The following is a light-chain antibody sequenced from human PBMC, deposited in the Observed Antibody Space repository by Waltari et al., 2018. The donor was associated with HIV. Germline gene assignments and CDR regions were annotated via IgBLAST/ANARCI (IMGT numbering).Light chain of an antibody. CDR2: GAS. CDR1: QSVSSN. CDR3: QQYNNWPPLLT. J-gene: IGKJ4*01. V-gene: IGKV3-15*01. Sequence: MGMTQSPATLSVSPGERATLSCRASQSVSSNLAWYQQKPGQAPRLLIYGASTRATGIPARFSGSGSGTEFTLTISSLQSEDFAVYYCQQYNNWPPLLTFGGGTKVEIK.